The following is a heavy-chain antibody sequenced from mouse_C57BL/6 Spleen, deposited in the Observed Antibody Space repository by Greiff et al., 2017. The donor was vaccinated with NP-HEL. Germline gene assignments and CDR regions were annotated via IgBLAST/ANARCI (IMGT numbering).Heavy chain of an antibody. J-gene: IGHJ2*01. CDR2: IDPSDSET. CDR1: GYTFTSYW. Sequence: VQGVESGAELVRPGSSVKLSCKASGYTFTSYWMHWVKQRPIQGLEWIGNIDPSDSETHYNQKFKDKATLTVDKSSSTAYMQLSSLTSEDSAVYYCARAMRGSPDYWGQGTTLTVSS. V-gene: IGHV1-52*01. CDR3: ARAMRGSPDY.